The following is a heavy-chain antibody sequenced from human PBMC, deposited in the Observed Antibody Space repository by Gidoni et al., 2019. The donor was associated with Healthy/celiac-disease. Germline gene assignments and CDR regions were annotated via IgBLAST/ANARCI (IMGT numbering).Heavy chain of an antibody. CDR3: ARDMYSSSLRTGNGMDV. J-gene: IGHJ6*02. CDR2: INSDGRST. CDR1: GFTFSSYW. Sequence: VQLVESGGGLVQPGGSLRLSCAASGFTFSSYWMHWVRQAPGKGLVWVSRINSDGRSTNYADSVKGRFTISRDNAKNTLYLQMNSLRAEDTAVYYCARDMYSSSLRTGNGMDVWGQGTTVTVSS. V-gene: IGHV3-74*01. D-gene: IGHD6-6*01.